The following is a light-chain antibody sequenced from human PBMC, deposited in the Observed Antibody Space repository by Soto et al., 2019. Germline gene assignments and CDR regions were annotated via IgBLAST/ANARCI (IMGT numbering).Light chain of an antibody. Sequence: EIVLTQSPGTLSLSPGERATLSCRASQNVGNNLAWYQQKPGQAPRLLIYGASSRATGTPDRFSGRGPGTDFTLTIRRLEPEDFAVYYCQQYGRSMWTFGQGTKVDIK. CDR3: QQYGRSMWT. J-gene: IGKJ1*01. V-gene: IGKV3-20*01. CDR2: GAS. CDR1: QNVGNN.